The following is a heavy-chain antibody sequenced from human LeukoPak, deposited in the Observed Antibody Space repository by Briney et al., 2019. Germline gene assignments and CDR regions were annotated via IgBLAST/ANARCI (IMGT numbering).Heavy chain of an antibody. V-gene: IGHV3-7*01. Sequence: GGSLRLSCAASGFTFSNYWMSWVRQAPGKGLEWLANIKQDGSEKNYVDSVKGRFTISRDNAKTSLYLQMNSLTAEDTAVYYCARDPYSGAYGNTYYYYMDVWGKGTTVTISS. CDR1: GFTFSNYW. D-gene: IGHD1-26*01. CDR2: IKQDGSEK. J-gene: IGHJ6*03. CDR3: ARDPYSGAYGNTYYYYMDV.